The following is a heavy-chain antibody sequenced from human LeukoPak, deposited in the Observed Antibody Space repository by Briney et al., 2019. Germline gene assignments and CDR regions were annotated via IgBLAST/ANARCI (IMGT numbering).Heavy chain of an antibody. Sequence: RPSQTLSLTCTVSGGSISSGSYYWSWIRQPAGKGLEWIGRIYTSGSTNYNPPLKSRVTISVDTSKNQFSLKLSSVTAADTAVYYCARRSVQLARFDYYYYMDVWGKGTTVTVSS. CDR2: IYTSGST. D-gene: IGHD3-3*01. V-gene: IGHV4-61*02. CDR3: ARRSVQLARFDYYYYMDV. CDR1: GGSISSGSYY. J-gene: IGHJ6*03.